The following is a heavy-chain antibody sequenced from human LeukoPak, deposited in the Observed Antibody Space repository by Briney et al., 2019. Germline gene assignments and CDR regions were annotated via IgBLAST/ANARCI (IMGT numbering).Heavy chain of an antibody. CDR2: ISSDRTTI. J-gene: IGHJ4*02. CDR3: AGQKGMDY. CDR1: GFTFSSCA. Sequence: PGGSLRLSCAASGFTFSSCAMSWVRQAPGKGLEWVSSISSDRTTIFYADSVKGRFTISRDNAQNSLYLQMNSLRDEDTAVYYCAGQKGMDYWGQGTLVIVSS. V-gene: IGHV3-48*02.